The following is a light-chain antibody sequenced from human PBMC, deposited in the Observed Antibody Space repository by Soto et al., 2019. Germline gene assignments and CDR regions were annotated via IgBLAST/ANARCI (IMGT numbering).Light chain of an antibody. CDR2: DVS. V-gene: IGLV2-14*01. Sequence: QSALTQPASVSGSPGQSITISCTGTSSDIGAYNYVSWYQQHPGKAPKVMIYDVSNRPSGVSNRFSGSQSGNTASLTISGLQAEDEADYYCSSYASSSTLYVFGTGTKVTVL. CDR1: SSDIGAYNY. CDR3: SSYASSSTLYV. J-gene: IGLJ1*01.